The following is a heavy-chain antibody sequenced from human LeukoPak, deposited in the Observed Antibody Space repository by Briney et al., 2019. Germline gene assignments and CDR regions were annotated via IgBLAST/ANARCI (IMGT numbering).Heavy chain of an antibody. V-gene: IGHV4-39*01. CDR1: GGSISSSSYY. CDR3: ARHVRVKMDDYGDYLKDY. D-gene: IGHD4-17*01. J-gene: IGHJ4*02. Sequence: PSETLSLTCTVSGGSISSSSYYWGWIRQPPGKGLEWIGSIYYSGSTYYNPSLKSRVTISVDTSKNQFSLKLSSVTAADTAVYYCARHVRVKMDDYGDYLKDYWGQGTLVTVSS. CDR2: IYYSGST.